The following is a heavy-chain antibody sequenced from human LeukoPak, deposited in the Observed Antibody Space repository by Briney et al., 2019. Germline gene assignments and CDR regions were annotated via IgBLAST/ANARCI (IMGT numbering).Heavy chain of an antibody. J-gene: IGHJ4*02. CDR3: ARGGVWRDGYNFDY. CDR1: GGSISGYY. V-gene: IGHV4-59*01. CDR2: IYYSGSI. Sequence: SETLSLTCTVSGGSISGYYWSWIRQPPGKGLEWIGYIYYSGSIIYNPSLKSRVTMSIDTSKNQFSLRLSSVTAADTAVYYCARGGVWRDGYNFDYWGQGTLVTVSS. D-gene: IGHD5-24*01.